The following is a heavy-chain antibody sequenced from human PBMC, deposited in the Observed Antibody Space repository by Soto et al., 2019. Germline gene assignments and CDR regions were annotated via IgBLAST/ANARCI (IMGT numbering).Heavy chain of an antibody. CDR1: GGSITRNSYY. V-gene: IGHV4-39*01. Sequence: QLQLQESGPGLVKPSETLSLTCTVSGGSITRNSYYWAWIRQPPGKGLEWIGSIYYSGNTHYNPSPKSQLTMSVDTPKNQVSLQLRSVTAADTAFHYCARHGNHGGDEGYMGVWGRGTTDTVSS. CDR3: ARHGNHGGDEGYMGV. D-gene: IGHD2-21*02. J-gene: IGHJ6*02. CDR2: IYYSGNT.